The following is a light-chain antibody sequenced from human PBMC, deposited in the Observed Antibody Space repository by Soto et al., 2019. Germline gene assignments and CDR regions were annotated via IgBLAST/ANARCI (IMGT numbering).Light chain of an antibody. V-gene: IGLV3-21*02. J-gene: IGLJ2*01. CDR1: NIGTTS. CDR2: DDS. Sequence: SYELTQPPSVSVAPGQTARITCGGNNIGTTSVHWYQQKPGQAPVMIIYDDSDRPSGIPERFSGSNSGNTATLSISRVEAGDEADYYCSSYAGSNVVFGGGTKVTVL. CDR3: SSYAGSNVV.